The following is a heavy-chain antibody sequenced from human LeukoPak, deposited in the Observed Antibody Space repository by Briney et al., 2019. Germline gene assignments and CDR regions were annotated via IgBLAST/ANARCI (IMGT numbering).Heavy chain of an antibody. CDR1: GFSLSRFG. V-gene: IGHV3-30*02. D-gene: IGHD5-24*01. CDR3: ATRDGSPGY. J-gene: IGHJ4*02. CDR2: VRYDGSSQ. Sequence: GGSLRLSCVASGFSLSRFGMHWVRQAPGKGLEWVSFVRYDGSSQHYAESVKGRFSISRDNFKNTLYLQMNGLRLEDTAVYYCATRDGSPGYWGQGTLVSVSS.